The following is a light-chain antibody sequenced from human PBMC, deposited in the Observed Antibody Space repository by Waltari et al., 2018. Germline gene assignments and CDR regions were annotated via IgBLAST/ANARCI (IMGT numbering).Light chain of an antibody. CDR1: SSNIGDNS. CDR3: ASWDTSLSGHVR. V-gene: IGLV1-47*01. J-gene: IGLJ2*01. Sequence: QSVLTQPPSASGTPGQRVTISCSGGSSNIGDNSLYWYQQLPGTAPKLLIYRDNQRPSGVPDRFSGSKSGTSASLAISGLRSEDEGAYYCASWDTSLSGHVRFGGGTKLTVL. CDR2: RDN.